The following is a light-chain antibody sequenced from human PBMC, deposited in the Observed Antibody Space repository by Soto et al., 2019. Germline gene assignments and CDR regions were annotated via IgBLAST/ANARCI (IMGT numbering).Light chain of an antibody. V-gene: IGLV2-11*01. CDR3: RSYAGRYTYV. Sequence: QSVLTQPASVSGSPGQAITISCTGTSSDVGSYNIVSWYQQYPGKAPKLMIYDVSKRPSGVPDRFSGSKSGNTASLTITGLQAEDEADYYCRSYAGRYTYVFGTGTKVTVL. CDR2: DVS. J-gene: IGLJ1*01. CDR1: SSDVGSYNI.